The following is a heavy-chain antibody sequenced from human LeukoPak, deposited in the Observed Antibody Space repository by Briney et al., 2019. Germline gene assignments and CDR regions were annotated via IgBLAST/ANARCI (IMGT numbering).Heavy chain of an antibody. CDR1: GFTFSSYG. V-gene: IGHV3-30*02. J-gene: IGHJ4*02. CDR3: AKDRATGSSFDY. Sequence: GGSLRPSCAASGFTFSSYGMHWVRQAPGKGLEWVAFIRYDGSNKYYADSVKGRFTISRDNSKNTLYLQMNSLRAEDTAVYYCAKDRATGSSFDYWGQGTLVTVSS. D-gene: IGHD1-1*01. CDR2: IRYDGSNK.